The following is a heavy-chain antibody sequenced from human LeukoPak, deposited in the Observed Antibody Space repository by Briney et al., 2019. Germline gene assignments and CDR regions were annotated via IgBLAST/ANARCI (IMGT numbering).Heavy chain of an antibody. CDR3: AKDSRPTNYYGSGSLDY. D-gene: IGHD3-10*01. CDR2: ISYDGSNK. Sequence: PGGSLRLSCAASGFTFSSYGMHWVRQAPGKGLEWVAVISYDGSNKYYADSVKGRFTISRDNSKNTLYLQMNSLRAEDTAVYYCAKDSRPTNYYGSGSLDYWGQGTLVTVSS. J-gene: IGHJ4*02. V-gene: IGHV3-30*18. CDR1: GFTFSSYG.